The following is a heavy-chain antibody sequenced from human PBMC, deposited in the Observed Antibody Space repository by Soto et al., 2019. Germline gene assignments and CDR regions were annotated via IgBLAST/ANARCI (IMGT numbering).Heavy chain of an antibody. V-gene: IGHV3-23*01. J-gene: IGHJ4*02. CDR2: ISGSGGST. CDR3: AKSQRRGLQAEIYFDY. CDR1: GFTFSSYA. D-gene: IGHD4-4*01. Sequence: GGSLRLSCAASGFTFSSYAMSWVRQAPGKGLEWVSAISGSGGSTYYADSVKGRFTISRDNSKNTLYLQMNSLRAEDTAVYYCAKSQRRGLQAEIYFDYWGQGTLVTVSS.